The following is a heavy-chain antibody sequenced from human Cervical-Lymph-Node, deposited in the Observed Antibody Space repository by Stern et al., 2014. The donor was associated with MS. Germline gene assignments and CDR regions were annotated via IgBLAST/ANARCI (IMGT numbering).Heavy chain of an antibody. CDR3: ARNVGDTTLGH. J-gene: IGHJ4*02. CDR2: ISPIFGTA. CDR1: GGTLRSYV. D-gene: IGHD3-16*01. Sequence: VQLVESGAEVKKSGSSVKVSCKASGGTLRSYVITWARQASGQGPEWMGEISPIFGTAAYAQQFQGRVTITADEYTSTVYMELSSLRSEDTALYYCARNVGDTTLGHWGQGSQVIVSS. V-gene: IGHV1-69*01.